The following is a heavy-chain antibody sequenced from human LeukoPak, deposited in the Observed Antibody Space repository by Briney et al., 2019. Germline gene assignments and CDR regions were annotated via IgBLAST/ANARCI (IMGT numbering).Heavy chain of an antibody. D-gene: IGHD3-10*01. V-gene: IGHV3-23*01. J-gene: IGHJ4*02. CDR1: GFTFSSYA. CDR3: ASGITLLRGVMDF. CDR2: ISDSGVNT. Sequence: GGSLRLSCAASGFTFSSYAMSWVRQAPGKGLEWVSSISDSGVNTWYADSVKGRFTIPRDNSKNTMYLQMNRLRAEDTAVYYCASGITLLRGVMDFWGQGTLVTVSS.